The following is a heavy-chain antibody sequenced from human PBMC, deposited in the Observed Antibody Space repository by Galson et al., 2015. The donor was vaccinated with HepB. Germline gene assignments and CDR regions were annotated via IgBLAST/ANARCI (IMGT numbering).Heavy chain of an antibody. CDR1: GYTFTSYG. Sequence: SVKVSCKASGYTFTSYGISWVRQAPGQELEWMGWISAYNGNTNYAQKLQGRVTMTTDTSTSTAYMELRSLRSDDTAVYYCASSVYYYDTSGYHKGAYYYGMDVWGQGTTVTVSS. V-gene: IGHV1-18*04. D-gene: IGHD3-22*01. CDR3: ASSVYYYDTSGYHKGAYYYGMDV. J-gene: IGHJ6*02. CDR2: ISAYNGNT.